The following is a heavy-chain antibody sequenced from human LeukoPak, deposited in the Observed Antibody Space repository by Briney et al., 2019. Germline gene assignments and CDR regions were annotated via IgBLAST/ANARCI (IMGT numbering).Heavy chain of an antibody. V-gene: IGHV1-8*01. Sequence: ASVKVSCKASGYTFTTYVINWVRHATEQGVERMGWMNPNSGNTGYAQKFQGRVTMTRNTSISTAYMELSSLRSEDTAVYYCARGPNKSDGGNSGSAWFDPWGQGTLVTVSS. J-gene: IGHJ5*02. CDR2: MNPNSGNT. CDR1: GYTFTTYV. CDR3: ARGPNKSDGGNSGSAWFDP. D-gene: IGHD4-23*01.